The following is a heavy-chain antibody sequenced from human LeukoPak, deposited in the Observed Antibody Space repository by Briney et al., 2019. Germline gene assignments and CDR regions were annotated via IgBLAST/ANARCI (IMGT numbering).Heavy chain of an antibody. Sequence: GGSLRLSCAASGFTFSSYPMIWVRQAPGKGLEWVSAISGSGCNTYYADSVKGRFTNSRDNAKNSLYLQMNSLNAEDTAVYYCARDASSGWTRYWGQGTLVTVSS. CDR3: ARDASSGWTRY. CDR1: GFTFSSYP. CDR2: ISGSGCNT. V-gene: IGHV3-23*01. D-gene: IGHD6-19*01. J-gene: IGHJ4*02.